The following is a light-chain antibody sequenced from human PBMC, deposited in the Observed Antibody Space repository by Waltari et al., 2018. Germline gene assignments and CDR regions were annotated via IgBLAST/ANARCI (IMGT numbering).Light chain of an antibody. CDR3: SSHAASNNFQVV. Sequence: QSALTQTPSASGSPGQSVTISCTGTSSDVGSYNYVSWFQQHPGKAPKLMLYEVGKRPAGVPGRFSGFRSGNTASLTVSGLQAEDEADYYCSSHAASNNFQVVFGGGTTLTVL. CDR1: SSDVGSYNY. CDR2: EVG. V-gene: IGLV2-8*01. J-gene: IGLJ2*01.